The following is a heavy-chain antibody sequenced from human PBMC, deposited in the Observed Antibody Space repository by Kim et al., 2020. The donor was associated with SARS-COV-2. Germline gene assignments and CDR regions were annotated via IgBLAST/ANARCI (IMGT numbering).Heavy chain of an antibody. J-gene: IGHJ3*02. Sequence: GGSLRLSCAASGFTFSSYAMSWVRQAPGKGLEWVSAISGSGGSTYYADSVKGRFTISRDNSKNTLYLQMNSLRAEDTAVYYCAKVGVGAHQGYDAFDIWGQGTMVTVSS. D-gene: IGHD1-26*01. CDR1: GFTFSSYA. CDR2: ISGSGGST. V-gene: IGHV3-23*01. CDR3: AKVGVGAHQGYDAFDI.